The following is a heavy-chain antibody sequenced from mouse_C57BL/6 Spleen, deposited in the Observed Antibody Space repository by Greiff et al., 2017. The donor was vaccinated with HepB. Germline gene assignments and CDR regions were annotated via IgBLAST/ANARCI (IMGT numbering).Heavy chain of an antibody. Sequence: QVQLQQSGAELVKPGASVKISCKASGYAFSSYWMNWVKQRPGKGLEWIGQIYPGDGDTNYNGKFKGKATLTADKSSSTAYMQLSSLTSEDAAVYFCARDYDYLYYFDDWGQGTTLTVSS. CDR3: ARDYDYLYYFDD. D-gene: IGHD2-4*01. V-gene: IGHV1-80*01. CDR2: IYPGDGDT. CDR1: GYAFSSYW. J-gene: IGHJ2*01.